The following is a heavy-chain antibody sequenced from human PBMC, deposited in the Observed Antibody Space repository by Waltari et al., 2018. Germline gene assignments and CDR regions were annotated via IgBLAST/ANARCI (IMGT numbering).Heavy chain of an antibody. V-gene: IGHV5-10-1*03. CDR3: ARHAFGNSGWHFFDY. D-gene: IGHD6-19*01. Sequence: DVQLVQSGAAIKKPGESLRISCQGSGYIFTNHWIPWVRQMPGKGLKWMGRFDPSGTYTNYSPSFQGHVTVSADKSISTAYLQWSSLKASDTAIYYCARHAFGNSGWHFFDYWGQGTLVTVSS. CDR1: GYIFTNHW. J-gene: IGHJ4*02. CDR2: FDPSGTYT.